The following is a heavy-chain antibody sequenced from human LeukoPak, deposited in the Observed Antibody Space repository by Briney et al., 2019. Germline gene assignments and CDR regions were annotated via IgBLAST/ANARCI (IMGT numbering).Heavy chain of an antibody. CDR3: ARNGDGLHY. D-gene: IGHD3-16*01. J-gene: IGHJ4*02. V-gene: IGHV1-2*02. Sequence: ASVKVSCKASGYTFTGHEIFWVRQAPGQGLEHMGWIHPNTGGTNYAQKFQGRVTMTRDTTINTAYMELSSLTSDDTAVYYCARNGDGLHYWGQGTPVTVSS. CDR1: GYTFTGHE. CDR2: IHPNTGGT.